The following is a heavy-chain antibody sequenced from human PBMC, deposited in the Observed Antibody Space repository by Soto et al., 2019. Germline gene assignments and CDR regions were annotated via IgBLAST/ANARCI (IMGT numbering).Heavy chain of an antibody. D-gene: IGHD2-21*01. CDR2: MNPNSGNT. V-gene: IGHV1-8*01. CDR1: GYTFTSYD. CDR3: ARTHMKREESFPH. J-gene: IGHJ1*01. Sequence: QVQLVQSGAEVKKPGASVKVSCKASGYTFTSYDINWVRQATGQGLEWMGWMNPNSGNTGYAQKFQGRVTMTRNTXTGTGYMEVSSLTSEDPAVYYRARTHMKREESFPHWGQGTLDTVPS.